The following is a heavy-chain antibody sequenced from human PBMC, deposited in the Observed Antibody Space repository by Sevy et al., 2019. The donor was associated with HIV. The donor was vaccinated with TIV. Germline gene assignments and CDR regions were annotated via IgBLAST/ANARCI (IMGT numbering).Heavy chain of an antibody. J-gene: IGHJ4*02. CDR2: IYYSGST. D-gene: IGHD4-17*01. CDR3: ARHSSMTTVTMNY. CDR1: GGSVSRSTYY. Sequence: SETLSLTCTVSGGSVSRSTYYWGWIRQPPGKGLEWIGSIYYSGSTYYNPSLKSPVTRSVDTSKNQFSLKLSTVTAADTAVYYCARHSSMTTVTMNYWGQGTLVTVSS. V-gene: IGHV4-39*01.